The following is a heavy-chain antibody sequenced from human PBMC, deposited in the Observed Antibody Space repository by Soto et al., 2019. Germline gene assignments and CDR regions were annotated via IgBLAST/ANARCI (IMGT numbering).Heavy chain of an antibody. CDR1: GFTFSSYW. J-gene: IGHJ4*02. CDR2: SNSDESST. V-gene: IGHV3-74*01. D-gene: IGHD5-12*01. CDR3: ARRGWLPRSLDY. Sequence: PGGSLRLSCAASGFTFSSYWMHWVRQAPGKGLVWVSRSNSDESSTSYADSVKGRFTISRDNAKNTLYLQMNSLRAEDTAVYYCARRGWLPRSLDYWGQGTLVTVSS.